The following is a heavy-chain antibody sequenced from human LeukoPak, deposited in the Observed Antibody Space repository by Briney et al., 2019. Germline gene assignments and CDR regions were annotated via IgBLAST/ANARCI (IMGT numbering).Heavy chain of an antibody. CDR2: IKHDESDK. Sequence: PGGSLRLSCAASGFTFSTSWMSWVRQAPGKGLEWMANIKHDESDKYYVDSVKGRFTISRDNAKNSLYLQMNSLRAEDTAVYYCARDLDYWGQGTLVTVSS. J-gene: IGHJ4*02. CDR3: ARDLDY. V-gene: IGHV3-7*01. CDR1: GFTFSTSW.